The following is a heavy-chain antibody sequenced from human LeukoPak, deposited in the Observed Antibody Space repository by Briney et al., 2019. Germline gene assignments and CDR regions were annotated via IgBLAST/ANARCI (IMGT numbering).Heavy chain of an antibody. CDR2: IKQDGSEK. V-gene: IGHV3-7*01. J-gene: IGHJ4*02. Sequence: PGGSLRLSCAASGITFSSYWMTWVRQAPGKGLEWVANIKQDGSEKYYVDSVKGRFTISRDNAKNSLYVQMISLRAEDTAAYYCAREKGYWDYWGQGTLVTVSS. CDR1: GITFSSYW. CDR3: AREKGYWDY.